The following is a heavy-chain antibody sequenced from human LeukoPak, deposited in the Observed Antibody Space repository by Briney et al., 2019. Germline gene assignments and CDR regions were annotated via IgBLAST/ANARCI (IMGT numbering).Heavy chain of an antibody. D-gene: IGHD6-6*01. J-gene: IGHJ4*02. CDR3: ARDHYSGSSQTDAGIDY. Sequence: GASVKVSCKASGYTFTSYYMHWVRQAPGQGLEWMGIINPSGGSTSYAQKFQGRVTMTRDMSTSTVYMELSSLRSEDTAVYYCARDHYSGSSQTDAGIDYWGQGTLVTVSS. V-gene: IGHV1-46*01. CDR1: GYTFTSYY. CDR2: INPSGGST.